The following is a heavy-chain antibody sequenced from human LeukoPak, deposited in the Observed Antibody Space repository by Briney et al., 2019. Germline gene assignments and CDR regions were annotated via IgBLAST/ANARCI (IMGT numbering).Heavy chain of an antibody. CDR1: GGSISGYH. V-gene: IGHV4-59*01. CDR3: TRVPRSDYVYYYIDV. CDR2: IYYRGGS. Sequence: SETLSLTCNVSGGSISGYHWCWIRQPPGKGLEGLGYIYYRGGSNYYPSLKSRVTMLADTSKNEFSLKMSSVTAADAAVEYCTRVPRSDYVYYYIDVCDKGTTLTVSS. J-gene: IGHJ6*03.